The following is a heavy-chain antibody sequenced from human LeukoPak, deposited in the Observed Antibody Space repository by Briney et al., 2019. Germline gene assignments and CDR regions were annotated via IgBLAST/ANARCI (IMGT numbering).Heavy chain of an antibody. Sequence: GGSLRLSCAASGFTFSSYSMSWVRQAPGKGLEWVSYISSTSSAMYYADSVKGRFTTSRDNAKNSLYLQMNSLRAEDTAVYYCAGSYVGARIDYWGQGTLVTVSS. CDR1: GFTFSSYS. CDR2: ISSTSSAM. V-gene: IGHV3-48*01. CDR3: AGSYVGARIDY. J-gene: IGHJ4*02. D-gene: IGHD1-26*01.